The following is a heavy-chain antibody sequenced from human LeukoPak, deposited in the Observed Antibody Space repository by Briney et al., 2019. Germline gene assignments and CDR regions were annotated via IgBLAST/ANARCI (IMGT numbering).Heavy chain of an antibody. CDR2: ISSSGSTI. CDR3: AKDRGSGWYEEPFHGGFDY. Sequence: GGSLRLSCAASGFTFSSYEMNWVRQAPGKGLEWVSYISSSGSTIYYADSVKGRFTISRDNAKNSLYLQMNSLRAEDTAVYYCAKDRGSGWYEEPFHGGFDYWGQGTLVTVSS. J-gene: IGHJ4*02. V-gene: IGHV3-48*03. D-gene: IGHD6-19*01. CDR1: GFTFSSYE.